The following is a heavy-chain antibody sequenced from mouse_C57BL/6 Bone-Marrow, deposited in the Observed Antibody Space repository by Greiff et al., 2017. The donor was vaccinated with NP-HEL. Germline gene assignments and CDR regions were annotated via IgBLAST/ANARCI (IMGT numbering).Heavy chain of an antibody. J-gene: IGHJ2*01. CDR1: GYTFTSYW. Sequence: VQLQQPGAELVKPGASVKLSCKASGYTFTSYWMQWVKQRPGQGLEWIGEIDPSDSYTNYNQKFKGKATLTVDTSSSTAYMQLSSLTSEDSAVYYCAIYYGSSGYCDYWGQGTTLTVSS. CDR2: IDPSDSYT. D-gene: IGHD1-1*01. V-gene: IGHV1-50*01. CDR3: AIYYGSSGYCDY.